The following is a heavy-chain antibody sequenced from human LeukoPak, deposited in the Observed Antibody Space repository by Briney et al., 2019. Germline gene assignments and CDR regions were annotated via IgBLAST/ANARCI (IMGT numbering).Heavy chain of an antibody. V-gene: IGHV3-7*01. Sequence: SGTSLRLSCAASGFTLSSCGMHWVRQAPGKGLEWVANIKQDGSEKYYVDSVKGRFTISRDNAKNSLYLQMNSLRAEDTAVYYCARDTGGSGSYPTYFDYWGQGTLVTVSS. CDR1: GFTLSSCG. D-gene: IGHD3-10*01. CDR3: ARDTGGSGSYPTYFDY. CDR2: IKQDGSEK. J-gene: IGHJ4*02.